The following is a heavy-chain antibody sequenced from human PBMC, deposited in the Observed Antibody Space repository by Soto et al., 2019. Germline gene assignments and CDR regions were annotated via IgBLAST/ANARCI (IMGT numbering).Heavy chain of an antibody. J-gene: IGHJ4*02. V-gene: IGHV4-61*08. D-gene: IGHD5-18*01. CDR1: GGSISSGGYS. Sequence: SETLSLTCAVSGGSISSGGYSWSWIRQVPGKGLEWIGYIYSSGSTHYNPSLQSRVTISADTSKNQVSLKVNSVTAADTAVYYCARDHPHSYGVYYFDYWGQGTPVTVSS. CDR2: IYSSGST. CDR3: ARDHPHSYGVYYFDY.